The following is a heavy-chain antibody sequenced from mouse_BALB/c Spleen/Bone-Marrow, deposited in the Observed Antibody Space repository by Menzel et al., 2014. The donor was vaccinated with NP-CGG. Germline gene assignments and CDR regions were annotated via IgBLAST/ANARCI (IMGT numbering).Heavy chain of an antibody. CDR1: GFNIKDTY. CDR2: IDPANGNT. Sequence: VQLKESGAELVKPRASVKLSCTASGFNIKDTYMHWVKQRPEQGLEWIGRIDPANGNTKYDPKFQGKATITADTSSNTAYLQLSSLTSEDTAVYYCARWEYYAMDYWGQGTSVTVSS. J-gene: IGHJ4*01. V-gene: IGHV14-3*02. D-gene: IGHD4-1*01. CDR3: ARWEYYAMDY.